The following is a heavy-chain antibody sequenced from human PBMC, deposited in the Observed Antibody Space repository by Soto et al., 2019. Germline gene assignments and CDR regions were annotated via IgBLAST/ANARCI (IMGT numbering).Heavy chain of an antibody. J-gene: IGHJ3*02. CDR3: ATVRWELHDAFDI. CDR2: IYHSGMT. D-gene: IGHD1-26*01. CDR1: GGSISTGGYY. Sequence: QVQLQESGPGLVKPSQTLSLTCTVSGGSISTGGYYWSWIRQHPGRGLEWIGYIYHSGMTFSNPSLQSRVAISIDTSKNKFSLKLSSVTAADTAVYYCATVRWELHDAFDIWGQRTMVSVSS. V-gene: IGHV4-31*03.